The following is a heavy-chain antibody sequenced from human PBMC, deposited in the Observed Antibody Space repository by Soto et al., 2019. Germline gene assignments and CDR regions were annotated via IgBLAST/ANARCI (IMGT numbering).Heavy chain of an antibody. J-gene: IGHJ3*01. CDR3: AKGGGYTSGTNDAFDF. V-gene: IGHV3-30*18. CDR1: GFTFRTYG. Sequence: QVQLVQSGGGVVQAGRSLRLSCAASGFTFRTYGMHWVRQAPGKGLEWVAVISDDGKNKYNLASVEGRFTITRDNSKNMLFLQMYGLRTEDTAVYYRAKGGGYTSGTNDAFDFLGPGTMVTVSS. D-gene: IGHD5-18*01. CDR2: ISDDGKNK.